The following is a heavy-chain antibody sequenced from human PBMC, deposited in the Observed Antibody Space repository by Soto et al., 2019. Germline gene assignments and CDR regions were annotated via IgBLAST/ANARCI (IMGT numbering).Heavy chain of an antibody. V-gene: IGHV4-34*01. CDR3: ARAGMAGGMDV. CDR2: INHSGST. J-gene: IGHJ6*02. CDR1: GGSFSGYY. Sequence: QVQLQQWGAGLLKPSETLSLTCAVYGGSFSGYYWSWIRQPPGKGLEWIGEINHSGSTNYNPSLKSRGTISVDTSKNQFSLKLSSVTAADTAVYYCARAGMAGGMDVWGQGTTVTVSS.